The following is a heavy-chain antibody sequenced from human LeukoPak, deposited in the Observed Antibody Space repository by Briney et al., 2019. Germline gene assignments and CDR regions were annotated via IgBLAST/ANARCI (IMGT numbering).Heavy chain of an antibody. J-gene: IGHJ4*02. Sequence: GGSLRLSCAASGFTFSSYTMNWVRQAPGKGLEWVSSITDSSAYIYSADSVKGRFTISRDNAKNSLYLQMNSLRVEDTAVYYCARGEYSPTYWGQGTLVTVSS. V-gene: IGHV3-21*01. CDR3: ARGEYSPTY. D-gene: IGHD5-18*01. CDR2: ITDSSAYI. CDR1: GFTFSSYT.